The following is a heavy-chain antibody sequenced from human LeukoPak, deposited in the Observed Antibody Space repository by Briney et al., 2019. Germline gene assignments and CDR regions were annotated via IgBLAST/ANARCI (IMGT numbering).Heavy chain of an antibody. CDR1: GFTFSGHG. CDR2: ISGSGGST. D-gene: IGHD2-15*01. J-gene: IGHJ4*02. Sequence: GGSLRLSCVASGFTFSGHGMHWVRQAPGQGLEWVSAISGSGGSTYYADSVKGRFTISRDNSKNTLYLQMNSLRAEDTAVYYCAKGEGIWPNWGQGTLVTVSS. V-gene: IGHV3-23*01. CDR3: AKGEGIWPN.